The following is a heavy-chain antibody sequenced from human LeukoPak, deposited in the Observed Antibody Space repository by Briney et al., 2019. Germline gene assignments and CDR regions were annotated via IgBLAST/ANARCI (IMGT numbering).Heavy chain of an antibody. Sequence: ASVKVSCKASGYTFTGYYMHWVRQAPGQGLEWMGWINPNSGGTNYAQKFQGRVTMTRDTSISTAYMELSRLRSDDTAVYYCARVAGIASAGNFDYWGQGTLVTVSS. J-gene: IGHJ4*02. CDR1: GYTFTGYY. CDR2: INPNSGGT. CDR3: ARVAGIASAGNFDY. V-gene: IGHV1-2*02. D-gene: IGHD6-13*01.